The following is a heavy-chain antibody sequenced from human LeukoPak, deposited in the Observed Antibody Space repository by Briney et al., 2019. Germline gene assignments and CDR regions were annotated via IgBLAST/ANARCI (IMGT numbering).Heavy chain of an antibody. CDR1: GYTFTSHD. CDR2: MNPNSGNT. CDR3: ARRTYIAARPIYYYYYYMDV. J-gene: IGHJ6*03. V-gene: IGHV1-8*01. D-gene: IGHD6-6*01. Sequence: ASVKVSCKASGYTFTSHDINWVRQATGQGLEWMGWMNPNSGNTGYAQKFQGRVTMTRNTSISTAYMELSSLRSEDTAVYYCARRTYIAARPIYYYYYYMDVWGKGTTVTVSS.